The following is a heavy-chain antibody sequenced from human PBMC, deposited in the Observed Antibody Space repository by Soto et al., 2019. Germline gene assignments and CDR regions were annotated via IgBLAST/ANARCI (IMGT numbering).Heavy chain of an antibody. CDR1: GGSIISYY. CDR2: FYYTGSA. CDR3: AKALYGSSSSPIDY. Sequence: PSGTLSRAGTVSGGSIISYYWTWIRQPPGKGLEWIASFYYTGSADYNPSLKSRITGSVASSRTQFSLRLRSVTAADSAVYYCAKALYGSSSSPIDYWGQGTLVTVSS. D-gene: IGHD6-13*01. J-gene: IGHJ4*02. V-gene: IGHV4-59*01.